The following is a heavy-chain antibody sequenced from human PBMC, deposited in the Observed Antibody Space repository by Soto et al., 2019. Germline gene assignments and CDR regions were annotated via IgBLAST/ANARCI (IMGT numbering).Heavy chain of an antibody. D-gene: IGHD2-2*03. CDR1: GGSISGFY. V-gene: IGHV4-59*01. J-gene: IGHJ4*02. CDR2: IYYSGST. Sequence: PSETLSLTCTISGGSISGFYWGWIRQPPGKGLEWIGYIYYSGSTNYNPSLKSRVTISVDTSKNHFSLKLISVTTADTAVYFCAREGNLGRWIQPLDSWGQGTLVTVSS. CDR3: AREGNLGRWIQPLDS.